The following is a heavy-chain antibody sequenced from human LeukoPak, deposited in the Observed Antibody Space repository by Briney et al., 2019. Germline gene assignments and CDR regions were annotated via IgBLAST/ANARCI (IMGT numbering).Heavy chain of an antibody. CDR2: IHYSGTT. J-gene: IGHJ4*02. D-gene: IGHD6-6*01. CDR1: GGXISAYY. CDR3: ARFGTSSSRFFDQ. Sequence: SETLSLTCTVSGGXISAYYCSWIRQPPGKGLEWIGCIHYSGTTNYYPSLKSRVTIALDTSKNQFSLKLNSVTAADTAVYYCARFGTSSSRFFDQWGQGTLVTVSS. V-gene: IGHV4-59*01.